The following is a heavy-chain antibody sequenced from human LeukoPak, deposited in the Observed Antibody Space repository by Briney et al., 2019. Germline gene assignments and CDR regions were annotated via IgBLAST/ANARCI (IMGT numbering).Heavy chain of an antibody. Sequence: GGSLRLSCAASGFTVSSNYMSWVRQAPGKGLEWVSVIYSGGSTYYADSVKGRFTISRDNSKNTLYLQMNSLRAEDTAVYYCARDMITFGGVIVPLTYWGQGTLVTVSS. J-gene: IGHJ4*02. CDR1: GFTVSSNY. CDR2: IYSGGST. D-gene: IGHD3-16*02. V-gene: IGHV3-66*01. CDR3: ARDMITFGGVIVPLTY.